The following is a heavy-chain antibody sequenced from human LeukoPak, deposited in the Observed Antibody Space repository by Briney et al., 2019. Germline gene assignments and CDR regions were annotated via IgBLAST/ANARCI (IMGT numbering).Heavy chain of an antibody. Sequence: GGSLRLSCAASGFTFSNAWMSWVRQAPGKGLEWVGCIKSKTDGGTTDYAAPVKGRFTISRDDSKNTLYLQMNSLKTEDTAVYYCTQGTEYYYGSGSHYWGQGTLVTVSS. CDR2: IKSKTDGGTT. V-gene: IGHV3-15*01. D-gene: IGHD3-10*01. J-gene: IGHJ4*02. CDR1: GFTFSNAW. CDR3: TQGTEYYYGSGSHY.